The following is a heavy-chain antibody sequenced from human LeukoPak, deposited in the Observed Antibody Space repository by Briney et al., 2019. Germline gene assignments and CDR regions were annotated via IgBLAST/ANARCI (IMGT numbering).Heavy chain of an antibody. CDR3: ASPSNYNGLSPYYFDS. CDR2: INPNSGSN. V-gene: IGHV1-2*02. J-gene: IGHJ4*02. Sequence: APVKVSSKASGNIFTGYFMHWVRQAPGQGLEWMGWINPNSGSNKYAQRFQGRVIMTRDPSTTTSYMEITSLTPDDTAVYYCASPSNYNGLSPYYFDSWGQGTLVTVSS. D-gene: IGHD2-8*01. CDR1: GNIFTGYF.